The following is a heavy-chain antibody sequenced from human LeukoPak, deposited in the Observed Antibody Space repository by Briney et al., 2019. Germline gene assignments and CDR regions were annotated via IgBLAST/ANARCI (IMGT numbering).Heavy chain of an antibody. J-gene: IGHJ4*02. D-gene: IGHD4-23*01. CDR1: GYTSNRYY. CDR2: INPSGGST. CDR3: ARADGTSDLDY. Sequence: ASVKVSCKASGYTSNRYYMHWVRQAPGQGLEWMGLINPSGGSTTYAQKVQGRVTMTRDTSTSTVYLELSSLRSEDTAVYYCARADGTSDLDYWGQGTLVTVSS. V-gene: IGHV1-46*02.